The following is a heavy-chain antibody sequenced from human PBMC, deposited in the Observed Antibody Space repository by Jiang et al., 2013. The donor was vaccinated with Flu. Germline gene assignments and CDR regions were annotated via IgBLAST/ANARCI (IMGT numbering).Heavy chain of an antibody. Sequence: GLVKPGGSLRLSCAGSGFTFSNYAMNWVRQAPEKGLEWVSSISSSSSYTYYADSVKGRFTISRDNAKNSLYLQMNSLRAEDTAVYYCARAEVLGAYFDYWGQGTLVTVSS. CDR3: ARAEVLGAYFDY. J-gene: IGHJ4*02. CDR2: ISSSSSYT. V-gene: IGHV3-21*06. D-gene: IGHD1-26*01. CDR1: GFTFSNYA.